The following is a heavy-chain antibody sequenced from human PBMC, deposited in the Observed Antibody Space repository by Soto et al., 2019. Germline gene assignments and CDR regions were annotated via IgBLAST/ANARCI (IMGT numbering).Heavy chain of an antibody. CDR1: GYTFTSYY. CDR3: AREDLLWFGGWEAPPHRYYYYGMDV. CDR2: INPSGGST. V-gene: IGHV1-46*01. Sequence: QVQLVQSGAEVKKPGASVKVSCKASGYTFTSYYMHWVRQAPGQGLEWMGIINPSGGSTSYAQKFQGRVTMTRDTSTSTVYMELSSLRSEDTAVYYCAREDLLWFGGWEAPPHRYYYYGMDVWGQGTTVTVSS. J-gene: IGHJ6*02. D-gene: IGHD3-10*01.